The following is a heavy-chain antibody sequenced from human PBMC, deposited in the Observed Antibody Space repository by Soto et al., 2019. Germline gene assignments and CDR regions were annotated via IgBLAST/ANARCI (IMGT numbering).Heavy chain of an antibody. J-gene: IGHJ6*02. D-gene: IGHD3-9*01. CDR3: AREEPLRYAYGMDV. Sequence: ASVKVSCKASGYTSTTYYIHWVRQAPGQGLEWMGIIHPSGGSTNYAQKFQGRVTMTRDTSTNTVYMELSSLRSEDTAVYYCAREEPLRYAYGMDVWGQGTTVTVSS. CDR2: IHPSGGST. V-gene: IGHV1-46*01. CDR1: GYTSTTYY.